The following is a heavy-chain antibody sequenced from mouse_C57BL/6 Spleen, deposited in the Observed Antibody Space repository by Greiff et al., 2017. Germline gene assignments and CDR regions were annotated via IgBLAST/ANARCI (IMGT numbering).Heavy chain of an antibody. CDR1: GYAFSSSW. V-gene: IGHV1-82*01. Sequence: QVQLQQSGPELVKPGASVKISCKASGYAFSSSWMNWVKQRPGKGLEWIGRIYPGDGDTNYNGKFKGKATLTADKSSSTAYMQLSSLTSEDSAVYFCARTDYDVGFAYWGQGTLVTVSA. D-gene: IGHD2-4*01. J-gene: IGHJ3*01. CDR3: ARTDYDVGFAY. CDR2: IYPGDGDT.